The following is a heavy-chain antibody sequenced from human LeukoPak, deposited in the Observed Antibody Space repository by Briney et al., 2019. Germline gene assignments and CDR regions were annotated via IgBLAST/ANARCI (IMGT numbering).Heavy chain of an antibody. CDR2: FEPEDGET. CDR3: ATGNPTSGSYSYGMDV. J-gene: IGHJ6*02. Sequence: ASVKVSCTVSGYTLTELSMHWVRQAPGKGLEWMGGFEPEDGETIYAQKFQGRVTMTEDTSTDTAYMELSSLRSEDTAVYYCATGNPTSGSYSYGMDVWGQGTTVTVSS. V-gene: IGHV1-24*01. CDR1: GYTLTELS. D-gene: IGHD1-26*01.